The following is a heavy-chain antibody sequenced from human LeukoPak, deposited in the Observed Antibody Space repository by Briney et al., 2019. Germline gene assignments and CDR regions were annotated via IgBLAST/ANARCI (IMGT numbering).Heavy chain of an antibody. CDR1: GFTFSSYS. D-gene: IGHD3-16*02. J-gene: IGHJ4*02. CDR3: AREDMITFGGVIARNYFDY. V-gene: IGHV3-21*01. CDR2: ISSSSYI. Sequence: GGSLRLSCAASGFTFSSYSMNWVRQAPGKGLEWVSSISSSSYIYYADSVKGRFTISRDNAKNSLYLQMNSLRAEDTAVYYCAREDMITFGGVIARNYFDYWGQGTLVTVSS.